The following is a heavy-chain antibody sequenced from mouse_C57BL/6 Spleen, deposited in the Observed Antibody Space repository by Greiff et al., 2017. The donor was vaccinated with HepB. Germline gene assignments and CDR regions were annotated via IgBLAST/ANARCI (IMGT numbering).Heavy chain of an antibody. Sequence: QVQLQQPGAELVKPGASVKLSCKASGYTFTSYWMHWVKQRPGRGLEWIGRIDPNSGGTKYNEKFKSKATLTVDKPSSTAYMQISSLASEDAAVYYCARSAVVAEGYAMDYWGQGTSVTVSS. J-gene: IGHJ4*01. CDR2: IDPNSGGT. V-gene: IGHV1-72*01. D-gene: IGHD1-1*01. CDR3: ARSAVVAEGYAMDY. CDR1: GYTFTSYW.